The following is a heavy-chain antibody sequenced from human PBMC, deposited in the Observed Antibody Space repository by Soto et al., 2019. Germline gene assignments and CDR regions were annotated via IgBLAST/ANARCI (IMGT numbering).Heavy chain of an antibody. CDR3: AKGITDTGGYYYYSMDV. CDR1: GFTFSSYA. J-gene: IGHJ6*02. D-gene: IGHD3-16*01. V-gene: IGHV3-23*01. Sequence: GGSLRLSCGASGFTFSSYAMSWVRQAPGKGLDWVSVISGSGGITYSADSMKGRFTISRDNSKNILYLQMNSLRAEDTAVYYCAKGITDTGGYYYYSMDVWGQGTAVTVSS. CDR2: ISGSGGIT.